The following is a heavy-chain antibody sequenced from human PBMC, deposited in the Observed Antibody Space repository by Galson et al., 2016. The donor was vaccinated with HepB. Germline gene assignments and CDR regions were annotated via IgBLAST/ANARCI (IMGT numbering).Heavy chain of an antibody. CDR2: FDPDDGET. J-gene: IGHJ4*02. CDR3: ATAHRRSNIPMFRGIIITSTWAQFDY. Sequence: SVKVSCKVSGCTLTELSMHWVRQAPGKGLEWMGGFDPDDGETIYAQKFQGRVTMTEGSSTDTSYMELSSLRSEDTAVYYCATAHRRSNIPMFRGIIITSTWAQFDYWGQGTLVTVSS. V-gene: IGHV1-24*01. D-gene: IGHD3-10*01. CDR1: GCTLTELS.